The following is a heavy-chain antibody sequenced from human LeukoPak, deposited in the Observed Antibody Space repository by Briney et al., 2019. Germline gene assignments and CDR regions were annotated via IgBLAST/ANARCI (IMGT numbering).Heavy chain of an antibody. J-gene: IGHJ4*02. Sequence: PSETLSLTCAVYGGSFSGYYWSWIRQPAGKGLEWIGRIYTSGSTNYNPSLKSRVTMSVDTSKNQFSLKLSSVTAADTAVYYCAREEAYGGNGYWGQGTLVTVSS. V-gene: IGHV4-4*07. CDR1: GGSFSGYY. D-gene: IGHD4-17*01. CDR3: AREEAYGGNGY. CDR2: IYTSGST.